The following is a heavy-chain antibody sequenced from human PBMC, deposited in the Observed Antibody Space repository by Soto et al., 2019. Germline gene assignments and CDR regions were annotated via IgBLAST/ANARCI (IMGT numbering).Heavy chain of an antibody. CDR2: INAGNGNT. J-gene: IGHJ6*02. CDR3: ARDELIVVVVADYTHPPTYGMDV. Sequence: VASVKVSCKASGYTFTSYAMHWVRQAPGQRLEWMGWINAGNGNTKYSQKFQGRVTITRDTSASTAYMELSSLRSEDTAVYYCARDELIVVVVADYTHPPTYGMDVWGQGTTVTVSS. V-gene: IGHV1-3*01. D-gene: IGHD2-15*01. CDR1: GYTFTSYA.